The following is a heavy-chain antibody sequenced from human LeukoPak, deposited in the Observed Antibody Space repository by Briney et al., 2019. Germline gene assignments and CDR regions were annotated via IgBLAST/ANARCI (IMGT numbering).Heavy chain of an antibody. CDR1: GFTFSSYG. Sequence: PGGSLRLSCAASGFTFSSYGMHWVRQAPGKGLEWVAFIRYDGSNKYYADSVKGRFTISRDNSKNTLYLQMNSLRAEDTAVYYCAKDFTVTPQNNWFDPWGQGTLVTVSS. CDR2: IRYDGSNK. V-gene: IGHV3-30*02. CDR3: AKDFTVTPQNNWFDP. J-gene: IGHJ5*02. D-gene: IGHD4-17*01.